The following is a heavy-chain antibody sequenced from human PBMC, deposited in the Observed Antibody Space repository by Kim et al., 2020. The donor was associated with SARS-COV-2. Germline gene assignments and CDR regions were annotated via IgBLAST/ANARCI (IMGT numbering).Heavy chain of an antibody. D-gene: IGHD4-17*01. CDR3: AREDPNSPFYRTVTNRFDYYYGMDV. CDR1: GYTFTSYG. Sequence: ASVKVSCKASGYTFTSYGISWVRQAPGQGLEWMGWISAYNGNTNYAQKLQGRVTMTTDTSPSTAYMELRSLRSDDTAVYYCAREDPNSPFYRTVTNRFDYYYGMDVWGQGTTVTVSS. V-gene: IGHV1-18*04. J-gene: IGHJ6*02. CDR2: ISAYNGNT.